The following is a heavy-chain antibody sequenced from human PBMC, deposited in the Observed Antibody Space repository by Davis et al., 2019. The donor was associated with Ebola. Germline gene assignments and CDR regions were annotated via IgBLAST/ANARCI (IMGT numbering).Heavy chain of an antibody. V-gene: IGHV3-23*01. CDR3: AKTRCATCHSPDS. CDR2: ISGSGGRT. CDR1: GFTFTTYT. Sequence: PGGSLRLSCEVSGFTFTTYTMNWVRQGPGKGLEWVSGISGSGGRTDYADSVKGRFTISRDNSKNTLYVQVNSLRAEDTAIYYCAKTRCATCHSPDSWGQGTLVTVSS. J-gene: IGHJ4*02.